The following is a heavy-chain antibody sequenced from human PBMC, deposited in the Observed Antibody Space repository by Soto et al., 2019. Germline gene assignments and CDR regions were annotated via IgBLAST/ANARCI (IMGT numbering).Heavy chain of an antibody. CDR1: GFIFSDY. J-gene: IGHJ6*02. CDR3: ARYSGWRHVVGYKYGLDV. V-gene: IGHV3-11*06. Sequence: QVQLVESGGGLVKPGGSLRLSCTGSGFIFSDYMTWIRQAPGKGLEWVSYISGSGAYTKYADSVRGRFTISRANANNSLLLQINSLRAEDTAVYYCARYSGWRHVVGYKYGLDVWGQGTTVIVSS. D-gene: IGHD5-18*01. CDR2: ISGSGAYT.